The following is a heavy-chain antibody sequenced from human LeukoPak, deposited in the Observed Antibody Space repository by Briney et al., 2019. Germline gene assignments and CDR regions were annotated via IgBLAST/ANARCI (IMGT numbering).Heavy chain of an antibody. Sequence: PGGFLRLSCAASGFTFSSYAMHWVRQAPGKGLEWVAVISYDGSNKYYADSVKGRFTISRDNSKNTLYLQMNSLRAEDTAVYYCARDWYYDILDEVDYWGQGTLVTVSS. CDR1: GFTFSSYA. V-gene: IGHV3-30*04. J-gene: IGHJ4*02. D-gene: IGHD3-9*01. CDR2: ISYDGSNK. CDR3: ARDWYYDILDEVDY.